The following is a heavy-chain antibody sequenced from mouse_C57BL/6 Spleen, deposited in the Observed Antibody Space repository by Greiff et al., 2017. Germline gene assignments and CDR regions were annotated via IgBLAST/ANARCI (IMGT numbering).Heavy chain of an antibody. CDR1: GYTFTSYW. Sequence: VQLQESGTELVKPGASVKLSCKASGYTFTSYWMHWVKQRPGQGLEWIGNINPSNGGTNYNEKFKSKATLTVDKSSSTAYMQLSSLTSEDSAVYYCARERGLLRYSLAYWGQGTLVTVSA. V-gene: IGHV1-53*01. CDR3: ARERGLLRYSLAY. CDR2: INPSNGGT. J-gene: IGHJ3*01. D-gene: IGHD1-1*01.